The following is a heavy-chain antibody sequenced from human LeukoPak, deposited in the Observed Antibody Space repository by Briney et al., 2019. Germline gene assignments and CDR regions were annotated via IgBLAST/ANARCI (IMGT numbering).Heavy chain of an antibody. CDR1: GGSFSGYY. V-gene: IGHV4-34*01. D-gene: IGHD4-17*01. J-gene: IGHJ5*02. CDR2: INHSGST. Sequence: SETLSLTCAVYGGSFSGYYWSWIRQPPGKGLEWIGEINHSGSTNYNPSLKSRVTISVDTSKNQFSLKLSSVTAADTAVYYCARDESDYGDYKASNWFDPWGQGILVTVSS. CDR3: ARDESDYGDYKASNWFDP.